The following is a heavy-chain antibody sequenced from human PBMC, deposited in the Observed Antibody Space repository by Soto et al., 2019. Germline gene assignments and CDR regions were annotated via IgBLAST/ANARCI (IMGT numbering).Heavy chain of an antibody. CDR1: GFTVSSNY. Sequence: GGSLRLSCAASGFTVSSNYMSWVRQAPGKGLEWVSVIYSGGSTYYADSVKGRFTISRDNSKNTLYLQMNSLRAEDTAVYYCAREQDSSGYFDYWGQGTLVTVSS. CDR3: AREQDSSGYFDY. J-gene: IGHJ4*02. D-gene: IGHD3-22*01. CDR2: IYSGGST. V-gene: IGHV3-53*01.